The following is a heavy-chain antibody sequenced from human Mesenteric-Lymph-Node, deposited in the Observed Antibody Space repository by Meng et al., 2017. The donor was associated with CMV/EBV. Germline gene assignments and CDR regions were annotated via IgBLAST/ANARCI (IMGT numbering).Heavy chain of an antibody. V-gene: IGHV3-23*01. CDR3: AKGRWGIAAAGGFDY. CDR1: GFTFSSYG. J-gene: IGHJ4*02. D-gene: IGHD6-13*01. Sequence: GGSLRLSCAASGFTFSSYGMSWVRQAPGKGLEWVSTISGSGGNTYYADSVKGRFTISRDNSKNTLYVQMNSLRAEDTAVYYCAKGRWGIAAAGGFDYWGQGTLVTVSS. CDR2: ISGSGGNT.